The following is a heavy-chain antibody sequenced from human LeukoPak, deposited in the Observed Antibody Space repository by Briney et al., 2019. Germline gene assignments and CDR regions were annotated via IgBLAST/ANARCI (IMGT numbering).Heavy chain of an antibody. Sequence: GASVKVSCKASGYTFTSYYMHWVRQAPGQGLEWMGITNPSGGSTSYAQKFQGRVTMTRDTSTSTVYMELSSLRSEDTAVYYCARALTGELLDYWGQGTLVTVSS. V-gene: IGHV1-46*01. CDR3: ARALTGELLDY. J-gene: IGHJ4*02. CDR1: GYTFTSYY. CDR2: TNPSGGST. D-gene: IGHD1-20*01.